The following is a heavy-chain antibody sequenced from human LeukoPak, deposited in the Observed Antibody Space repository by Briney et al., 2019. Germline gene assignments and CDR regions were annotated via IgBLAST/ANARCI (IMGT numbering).Heavy chain of an antibody. CDR2: INPGGNEI. J-gene: IGHJ4*02. D-gene: IGHD7-27*01. CDR1: GLTFRSYW. CDR3: MCWGTYNH. V-gene: IGHV3-7*01. Sequence: PGGSLRLSCTFSGLTFRSYWMNWVRQAPGKGLEWVSNINPGGNEIRSVDSVKGRSTISRDNAKNSLDLQVSILRVEDTASYYCMCWGTYNHWGQGILVTVSS.